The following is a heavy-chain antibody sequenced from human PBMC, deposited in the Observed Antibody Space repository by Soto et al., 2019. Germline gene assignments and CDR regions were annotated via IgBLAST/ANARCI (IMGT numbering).Heavy chain of an antibody. D-gene: IGHD2-2*02. J-gene: IGHJ4*02. CDR1: GFTFSSYE. Sequence: GGSLRLSCAASGFTFSSYEMNWVRQAPGKGLEWVSYISSSGSTIYYADSVKGRFTISRDNAKNSLYLQMNSLRAEDTAVYYCASYCSSTSCYTGYWGQGTLVTVSS. V-gene: IGHV3-48*03. CDR3: ASYCSSTSCYTGY. CDR2: ISSSGSTI.